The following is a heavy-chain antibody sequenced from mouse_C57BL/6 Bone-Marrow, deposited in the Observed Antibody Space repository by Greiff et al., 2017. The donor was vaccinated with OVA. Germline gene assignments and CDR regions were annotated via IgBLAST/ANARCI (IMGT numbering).Heavy chain of an antibody. J-gene: IGHJ2*01. V-gene: IGHV2-5*01. D-gene: IGHD1-1*01. Sequence: QVQLKESGPGLVQPSQSLSITCTASGFSLTSYGVHWVRQSPGKGLEWLGVIWRGGSTDYNAAFMSRLSITTDNSKSQVYFKMNSLQADDTAIYYCAKMAYYGSLYYFDYWGQGTTLTVSS. CDR3: AKMAYYGSLYYFDY. CDR1: GFSLTSYG. CDR2: IWRGGST.